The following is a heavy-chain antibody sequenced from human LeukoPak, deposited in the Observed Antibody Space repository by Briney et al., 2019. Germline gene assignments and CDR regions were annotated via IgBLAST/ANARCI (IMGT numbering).Heavy chain of an antibody. CDR3: ARYYGLRRDPDY. V-gene: IGHV4-34*01. CDR2: INHSGST. D-gene: IGHD3-10*01. J-gene: IGHJ4*02. Sequence: SETLSLTCALYGGSFSGYYWSWIRHPPGKGPEWIGEINHSGSTNYNPPLKSRVPIFQDTSQKQFFLKLSPVTAADTAVYYCARYYGLRRDPDYWLKGNRLSVSS. CDR1: GGSFSGYY.